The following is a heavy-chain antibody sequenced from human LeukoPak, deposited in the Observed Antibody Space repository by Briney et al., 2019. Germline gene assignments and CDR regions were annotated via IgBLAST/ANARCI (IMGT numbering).Heavy chain of an antibody. V-gene: IGHV4-4*07. CDR2: IHPSGSA. CDR3: ARGIDAYKVAY. J-gene: IGHJ4*02. D-gene: IGHD5-24*01. Sequence: SETLSLTCSVSDGSINGYYWNWIRQPPGGGLEWIGCIHPSGSAHYNPSLKNRVTISLDTSSNRFFLNINSVAAADTALYYCARGIDAYKVAYWGQGTLVTASP. CDR1: DGSINGYY.